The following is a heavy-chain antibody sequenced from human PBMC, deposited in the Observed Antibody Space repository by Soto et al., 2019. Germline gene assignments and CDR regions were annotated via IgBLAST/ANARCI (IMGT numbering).Heavy chain of an antibody. Sequence: GESLKISCEGSGYSFTSYWIAWVRQMPGKGLEWMGIIYPGDSDTRYSPSFQGQVTISADKSISTAYLQWSSLKASDTAMYYCARMRYCSGESCYSYYYGMDVWGQGTTVTVSS. CDR3: ARMRYCSGESCYSYYYGMDV. V-gene: IGHV5-51*01. CDR2: IYPGDSDT. CDR1: GYSFTSYW. D-gene: IGHD2-15*01. J-gene: IGHJ6*02.